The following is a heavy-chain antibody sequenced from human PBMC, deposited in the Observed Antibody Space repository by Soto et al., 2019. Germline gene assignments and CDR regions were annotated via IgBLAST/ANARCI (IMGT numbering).Heavy chain of an antibody. D-gene: IGHD3-22*01. J-gene: IGHJ4*02. Sequence: QVQLVQSGAEVKKPGSSVKVSCKASGGTFRSYTISWVRQAPGQGLEWMGRIIPILGIANYAQKFQGRVTITADKSTSTAYMELSSLRSEDTAVYYCARGEDSSGYYPLFFDYWGQGTLVTVSS. CDR3: ARGEDSSGYYPLFFDY. V-gene: IGHV1-69*02. CDR1: GGTFRSYT. CDR2: IIPILGIA.